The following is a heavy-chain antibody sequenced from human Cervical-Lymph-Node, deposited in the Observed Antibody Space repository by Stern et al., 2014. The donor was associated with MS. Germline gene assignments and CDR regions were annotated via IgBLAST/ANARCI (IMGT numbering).Heavy chain of an antibody. CDR3: ARESYYDSSGFPGRDGMDV. D-gene: IGHD3-22*01. J-gene: IGHJ6*02. Sequence: QVQLMQSGAEVKKPGSSVKVSCKASGGTFSSYAISWVRQAPGQGLEWMGGIIPIFCTANYAQKFQGRVTITADESTSTAYMELSSLRSEDTAVYYCARESYYDSSGFPGRDGMDVWGQGTTVTVSS. CDR1: GGTFSSYA. V-gene: IGHV1-69*01. CDR2: IIPIFCTA.